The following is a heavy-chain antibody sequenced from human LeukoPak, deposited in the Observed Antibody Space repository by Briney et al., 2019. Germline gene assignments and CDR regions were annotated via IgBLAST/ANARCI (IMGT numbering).Heavy chain of an antibody. CDR1: GGSFSGYY. CDR3: ARVEGGSFGY. J-gene: IGHJ4*02. D-gene: IGHD2-15*01. CDR2: INHSGST. V-gene: IGHV4-34*09. Sequence: PSETLSLTCAVYGGSFSGYYWSWIRQPPGKGLEWIGEINHSGSTNYNPSLKSRVTISVDTSKNQFSLKLSSVTAADTAVYYCARVEGGSFGYWGQGTLVTVSS.